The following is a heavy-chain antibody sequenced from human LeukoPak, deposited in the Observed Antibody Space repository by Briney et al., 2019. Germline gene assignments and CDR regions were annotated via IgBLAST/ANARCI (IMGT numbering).Heavy chain of an antibody. CDR2: ISYDGSNK. V-gene: IGHV3-30*18. CDR3: AKDGVYDILTGPFYYYGMDV. CDR1: GFTFSSYG. D-gene: IGHD3-9*01. Sequence: GGSLRLSCAASGFTFSSYGMHWVRQAPGKGLEWVAVISYDGSNKYYADSVKGRFTISRDNSKNTLYLQMNSLRAEGTAVYYCAKDGVYDILTGPFYYYGMDVWGQGTTVTVSS. J-gene: IGHJ6*02.